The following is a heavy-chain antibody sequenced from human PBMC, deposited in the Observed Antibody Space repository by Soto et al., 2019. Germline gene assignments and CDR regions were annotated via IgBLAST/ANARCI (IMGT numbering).Heavy chain of an antibody. Sequence: GESLKISCKGSGYSFTSYWIGWVRQMPGKGLEWMGIIYPGDSDTRYSPSFQGQVTISADKSISTAYLQWSSLKASDTAMYYCVRRRDSSSWNHDAFDIWGQGTMVTVSS. CDR2: IYPGDSDT. D-gene: IGHD6-13*01. J-gene: IGHJ3*02. CDR3: VRRRDSSSWNHDAFDI. V-gene: IGHV5-51*01. CDR1: GYSFTSYW.